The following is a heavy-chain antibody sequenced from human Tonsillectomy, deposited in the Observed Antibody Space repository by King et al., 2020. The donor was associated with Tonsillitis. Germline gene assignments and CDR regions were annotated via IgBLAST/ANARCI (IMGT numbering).Heavy chain of an antibody. Sequence: VQLVESGGGVVQPGKSLRLSCAASGFTFSRYAMHWVRQAPGKGLEWLAVIAYDGSSQYFADSVKGRFTVSRDNSKNTLYLQMNRLKTEDTAVYFCVRDVTYLNGSAHWRQGVLVTVS. V-gene: IGHV3-30*04. D-gene: IGHD5-24*01. J-gene: IGHJ4*02. CDR3: VRDVTYLNGSAH. CDR2: IAYDGSSQ. CDR1: GFTFSRYA.